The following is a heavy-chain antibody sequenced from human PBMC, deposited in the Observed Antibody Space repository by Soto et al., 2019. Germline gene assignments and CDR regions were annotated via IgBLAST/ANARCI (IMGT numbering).Heavy chain of an antibody. Sequence: GGSLRLSCAASGFTFSTYVMSWVRQAPGKGLEWVSTISGTDGRTYHADSVKGRFTISRDNSKNTAYLQMNSLKTEDTAVYYCTRPDSSSNYWYFDLWGRGTVVTVSS. CDR3: TRPDSSSNYWYFDL. J-gene: IGHJ2*01. V-gene: IGHV3-23*01. CDR1: GFTFSTYV. D-gene: IGHD6-13*01. CDR2: ISGTDGRT.